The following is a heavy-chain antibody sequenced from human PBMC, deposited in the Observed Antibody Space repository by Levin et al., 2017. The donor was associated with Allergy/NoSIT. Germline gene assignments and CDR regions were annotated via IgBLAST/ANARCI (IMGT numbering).Heavy chain of an antibody. CDR2: ISGSGGST. CDR3: AKTYSSSWPYYFDY. Sequence: GESLKISCAVSGFTFSSYAMSWVRQAPGKGLEWVSGISGSGGSTHYADSVKGRFTISRDNSKNTLYLQMNSLRAEDTAIYYCAKTYSSSWPYYFDYWGQGTLVTVSS. J-gene: IGHJ4*02. D-gene: IGHD6-13*01. CDR1: GFTFSSYA. V-gene: IGHV3-23*01.